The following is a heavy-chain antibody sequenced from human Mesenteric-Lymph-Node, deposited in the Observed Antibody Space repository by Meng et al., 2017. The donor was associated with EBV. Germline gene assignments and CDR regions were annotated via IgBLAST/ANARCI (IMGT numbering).Heavy chain of an antibody. D-gene: IGHD2-15*01. CDR3: AYAFASIA. CDR1: GFSLSTRGLA. J-gene: IGHJ4*02. Sequence: ITSKGTCPTLVKPAPTLTLTCSFSGFSLSTRGLAVGWIRQPPGKALEWLALIYWDDDKRYSPSLKSRLTITKDTSKNQVVLTLSNMDPVDTATYYCAYAFASIAWGQGTLVTVFS. V-gene: IGHV2-5*02. CDR2: IYWDDDK.